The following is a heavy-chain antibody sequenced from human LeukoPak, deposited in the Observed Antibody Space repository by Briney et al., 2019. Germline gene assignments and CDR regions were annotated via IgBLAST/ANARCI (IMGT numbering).Heavy chain of an antibody. D-gene: IGHD6-6*01. J-gene: IGHJ4*02. CDR3: ARHGPRLVPFDY. V-gene: IGHV4-59*08. Sequence: SETLSLTCTVSGGPISSYYWSWIRQPPGKGLEWIGYIYYSGSTNYNPSLKSRVTISVDTSKNQFSLKLSSVTAADTAVYYCARHGPRLVPFDYWGQGTLVTVSS. CDR2: IYYSGST. CDR1: GGPISSYY.